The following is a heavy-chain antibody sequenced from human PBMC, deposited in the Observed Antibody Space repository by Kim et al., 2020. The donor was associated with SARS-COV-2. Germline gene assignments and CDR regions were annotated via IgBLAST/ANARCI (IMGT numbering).Heavy chain of an antibody. CDR1: GGTFSSYA. CDR3: ARGPLTYYYENWYFDL. Sequence: SVKVSCKASGGTFSSYAISWVRQAPGQGLEWMGGIIPIFGTANYAQKFQGRVTITADESTSTAYMELSSLRSEDTAVYYCARGPLTYYYENWYFDLWGRGTLVTVSS. J-gene: IGHJ2*01. D-gene: IGHD3-22*01. CDR2: IIPIFGTA. V-gene: IGHV1-69*13.